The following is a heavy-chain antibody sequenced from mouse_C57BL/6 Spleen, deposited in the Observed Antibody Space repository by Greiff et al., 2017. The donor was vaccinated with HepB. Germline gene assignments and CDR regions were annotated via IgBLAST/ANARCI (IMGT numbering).Heavy chain of an antibody. J-gene: IGHJ4*01. CDR3: ARDGSYGYAMDY. V-gene: IGHV1-76*01. CDR1: GYTFTDYY. D-gene: IGHD1-1*02. Sequence: QVQLQQSGAELVRPGASVKLSCKASGYTFTDYYINWVKQRPGQGLEWIARIYPGSGNTYYNEKFKGKATLTAEKSSSTAYMQLSSLTSEDSAVYLCARDGSYGYAMDYWGEGASVTVSS. CDR2: IYPGSGNT.